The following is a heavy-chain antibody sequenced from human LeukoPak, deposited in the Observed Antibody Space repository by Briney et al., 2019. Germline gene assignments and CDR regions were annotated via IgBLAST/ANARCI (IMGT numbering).Heavy chain of an antibody. CDR3: AKGYSYGFEAFDI. V-gene: IGHV3-53*01. D-gene: IGHD5-18*01. Sequence: QSGGSLRLSCAASGFTVSNNYMNWVRQAPGKGLEWVSIIYTGGSTNYADSVKGRFTISRDNSKNTLYLQMNSLRGEDTAVYYCAKGYSYGFEAFDIWGQGTMVTVSS. J-gene: IGHJ3*02. CDR1: GFTVSNNY. CDR2: IYTGGST.